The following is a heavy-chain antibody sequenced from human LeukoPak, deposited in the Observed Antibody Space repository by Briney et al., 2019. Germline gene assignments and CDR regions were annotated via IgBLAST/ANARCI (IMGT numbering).Heavy chain of an antibody. CDR1: GFSLRTSGVG. Sequence: ESGPTLVNPTQTLTLTCTFSGFSLRTSGVGVGWIRQPPGKALEWLAVIYWNDDKRYSPSLKSRLTITKDTSKNQVVLTMTNMDPVDTATYYCAHSGGDFWSDTYYMDVWGKGTTVTVSS. CDR2: IYWNDDK. V-gene: IGHV2-5*01. J-gene: IGHJ6*03. CDR3: AHSGGDFWSDTYYMDV. D-gene: IGHD3-3*01.